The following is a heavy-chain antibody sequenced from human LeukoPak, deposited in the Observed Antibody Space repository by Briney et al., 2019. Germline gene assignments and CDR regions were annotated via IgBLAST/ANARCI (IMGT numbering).Heavy chain of an antibody. CDR1: GGSISSSSYY. J-gene: IGHJ3*02. D-gene: IGHD4-11*01. V-gene: IGHV4-39*07. Sequence: SETLSLTCTVSGGSISSSSYYWGWIRQPPGKGLEWIGSIYYSGSTYYNPSLKSRVTISVDTSKNQFSLKLSSVTAADTAVYYCARDKLMTTVTPDAFDIWGQGTMVTVSS. CDR2: IYYSGST. CDR3: ARDKLMTTVTPDAFDI.